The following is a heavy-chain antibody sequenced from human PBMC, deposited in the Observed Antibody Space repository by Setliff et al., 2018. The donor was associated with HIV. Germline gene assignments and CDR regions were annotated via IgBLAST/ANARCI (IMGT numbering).Heavy chain of an antibody. CDR1: GGSVSSSGYY. V-gene: IGHV4-39*07. Sequence: KASETLSLTCTLSGGSVSSSGYYWGWLRQPPGQGPEWIGSVYYTGSTYYSLSLNSRVTISVDTSKNQFSLKLSSVTAADTAVYYCARGGYIAARFYYFDYWVPETLLVTVSS. CDR3: ARGGYIAARFYYFDY. CDR2: VYYTGST. D-gene: IGHD6-6*01. J-gene: IGHJ4*03.